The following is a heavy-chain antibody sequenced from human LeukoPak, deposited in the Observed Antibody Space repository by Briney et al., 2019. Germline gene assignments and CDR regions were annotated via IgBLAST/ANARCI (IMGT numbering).Heavy chain of an antibody. CDR3: ARGYCSGGSCYSYYFDY. CDR1: GGSISSYY. J-gene: IGHJ4*02. V-gene: IGHV4-59*01. D-gene: IGHD2-15*01. Sequence: SETLSLTCTVSGGSISSYYWSWIRQPPGKGLEWIGYIYYSGSTNYNPSLKSRVTISVDTSKNQFSLKLSSVTAADTAVYYCARGYCSGGSCYSYYFDYWGQGALVTVSS. CDR2: IYYSGST.